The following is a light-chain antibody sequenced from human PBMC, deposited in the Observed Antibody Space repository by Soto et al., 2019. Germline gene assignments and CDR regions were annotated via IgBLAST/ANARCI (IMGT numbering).Light chain of an antibody. CDR2: NTI. CDR1: SGAVTSNYY. Sequence: QTVVTQEPSLTVSPGGTVTLTCASSSGAVTSNYYPNWFQQKPGQAPRALIYNTINKHSGDPARFSGSLLGGKAALTLAGVQHEDEANYYRLLYYGGARVFGGGTKLTVL. V-gene: IGLV7-43*01. CDR3: LLYYGGARV. J-gene: IGLJ2*01.